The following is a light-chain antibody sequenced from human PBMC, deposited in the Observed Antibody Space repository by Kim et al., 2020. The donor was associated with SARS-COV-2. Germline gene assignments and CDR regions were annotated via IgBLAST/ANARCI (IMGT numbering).Light chain of an antibody. V-gene: IGKV3-15*01. Sequence: SVSPGEGATLSCRASQSVSTDLAWYQQKPGQAPRFLISAASTRATGLPARFSGSGSGTEFTLTISSLQSEDFAVYYCQQYNKWPFTFGQGTKLEI. CDR2: AAS. CDR3: QQYNKWPFT. J-gene: IGKJ2*01. CDR1: QSVSTD.